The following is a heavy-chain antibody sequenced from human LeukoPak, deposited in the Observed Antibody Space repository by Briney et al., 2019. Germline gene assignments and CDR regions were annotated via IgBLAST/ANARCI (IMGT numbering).Heavy chain of an antibody. Sequence: GGSLRLSCAASGFTFTSYAMGWVRQAPGKGLEWVSGISGSGGRTYYADSVKGRFTISRDNSKNTLYLQMNSLRAEDTAVYYCAKSGGYYYDSSGYSSYYYYGMDVWGQGTTVTVSS. CDR2: ISGSGGRT. CDR1: GFTFTSYA. J-gene: IGHJ6*02. V-gene: IGHV3-23*01. D-gene: IGHD3-22*01. CDR3: AKSGGYYYDSSGYSSYYYYGMDV.